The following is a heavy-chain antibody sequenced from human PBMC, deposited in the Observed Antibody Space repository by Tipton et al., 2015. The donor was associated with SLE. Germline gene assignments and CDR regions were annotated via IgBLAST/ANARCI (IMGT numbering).Heavy chain of an antibody. Sequence: TLSLTCTVSGGSISSYYWSWIRQPPGKGLEWIGEINHSGSTNYNPSLKSRVTISVDTSKNQFSLKLSSVTAADTAVYYCARADSGVVVVAAQKGCGFDPWGQGTLVTVSS. CDR3: ARADSGVVVVAAQKGCGFDP. CDR1: GGSISSYY. J-gene: IGHJ5*02. V-gene: IGHV4-34*01. CDR2: INHSGST. D-gene: IGHD2-15*01.